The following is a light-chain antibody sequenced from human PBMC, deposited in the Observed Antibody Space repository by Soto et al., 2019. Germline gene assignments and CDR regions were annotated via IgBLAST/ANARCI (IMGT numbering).Light chain of an antibody. V-gene: IGKV3-20*01. Sequence: EIVFTQSPGTLSLSPGERATLSCRASQSVSSNFLAWYQQKPGQAPSLLIYGASTRATGVPDRFSGSGSGTEFTLTISRLEPEDFAVYYCQQYGSSPHFGQGTRLEIK. CDR3: QQYGSSPH. J-gene: IGKJ5*01. CDR1: QSVSSNF. CDR2: GAS.